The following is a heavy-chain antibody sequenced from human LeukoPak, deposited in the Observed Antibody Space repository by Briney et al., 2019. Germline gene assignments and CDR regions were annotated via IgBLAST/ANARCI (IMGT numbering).Heavy chain of an antibody. CDR1: DGSISSYY. J-gene: IGHJ4*02. V-gene: IGHV4-39*07. CDR3: AKEEENDYGDHHPGDG. Sequence: SETLSLTCTVSDGSISSYYWGWIRQPPGKGLEWIGSIYYSGSTYYNPSLKSRVTISVDTSKNQFSLKLSSVTAADTAVYYCAKEEENDYGDHHPGDGWGQGTLVTVSS. CDR2: IYYSGST. D-gene: IGHD4-17*01.